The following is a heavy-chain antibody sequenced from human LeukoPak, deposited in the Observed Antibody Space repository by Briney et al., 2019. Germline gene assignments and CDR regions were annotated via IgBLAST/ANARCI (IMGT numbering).Heavy chain of an antibody. CDR3: VRPDDNSFDF. Sequence: PSETLSLTCAVYGGSFSGYSWSWIRQSPEKGLEWIGEINHSGVTDYNPSPKSRVTISVDTSKNQFSLKLSSVTAADTAVYYCVRPDDNSFDFWGQGTMVTVSS. D-gene: IGHD3-9*01. V-gene: IGHV4-34*01. J-gene: IGHJ3*01. CDR2: INHSGVT. CDR1: GGSFSGYS.